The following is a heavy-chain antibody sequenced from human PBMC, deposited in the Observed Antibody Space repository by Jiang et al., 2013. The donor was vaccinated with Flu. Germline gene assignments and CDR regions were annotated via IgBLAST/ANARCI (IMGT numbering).Heavy chain of an antibody. D-gene: IGHD5-12*01. CDR1: YA. CDR2: IIPIFGTA. CDR3: AGYPHGGYDPLPYYYYYYGMDV. Sequence: YAISWVRQAPGQGLEWMGGIIPIFGTANYAQKFQGRVTITADESTSTAYMELSSLRSEDTAVYYCAGYPHGGYDPLPYYYYYYGMDVWGQGTTVTVSS. V-gene: IGHV1-69*01. J-gene: IGHJ6*02.